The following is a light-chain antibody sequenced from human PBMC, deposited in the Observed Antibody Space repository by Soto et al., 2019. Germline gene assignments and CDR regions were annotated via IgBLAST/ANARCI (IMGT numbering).Light chain of an antibody. J-gene: IGLJ2*01. Sequence: QSVLTQPPSVSGAPGQRVTISCTGSRSNIGAGYDVHWYQQLPGTAPKLLIYGNSNRPSGVPDRFSGSKSGTSASLAITGLQAEDEADYYCQSYDSSLSGHVVFGGGTQLTVL. CDR1: RSNIGAGYD. CDR3: QSYDSSLSGHVV. CDR2: GNS. V-gene: IGLV1-40*01.